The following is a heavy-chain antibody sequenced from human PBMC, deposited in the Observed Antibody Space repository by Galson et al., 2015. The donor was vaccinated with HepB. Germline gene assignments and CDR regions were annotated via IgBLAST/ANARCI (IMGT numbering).Heavy chain of an antibody. Sequence: SLRLSCAGSGFTFSNNAMSGVRQAPGKGLEWVSSISGSGGSTHFADSVKGRFTISRDNSEDTLYLQLDSPRVEDTAVYYCAKDFADYTFGYDVWGRGTRVTVSS. CDR3: AKDFADYTFGYDV. CDR1: GFTFSNNA. D-gene: IGHD3-22*01. V-gene: IGHV3-23*01. J-gene: IGHJ4*02. CDR2: ISGSGGST.